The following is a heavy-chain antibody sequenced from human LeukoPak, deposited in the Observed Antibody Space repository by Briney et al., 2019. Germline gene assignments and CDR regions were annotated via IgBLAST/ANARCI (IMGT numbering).Heavy chain of an antibody. CDR3: ATGFDSSEVYYYMDV. Sequence: SVKVSCKASGGTFSSYAISWVRQAPGQGLEWMGGIIPIFGTANYAQKFQGRVTITADESTSTAYMELSSLRSEDTAVYYCATGFDSSEVYYYMDVWGKGTTVTVSS. CDR2: IIPIFGTA. J-gene: IGHJ6*03. CDR1: GGTFSSYA. V-gene: IGHV1-69*13. D-gene: IGHD3-22*01.